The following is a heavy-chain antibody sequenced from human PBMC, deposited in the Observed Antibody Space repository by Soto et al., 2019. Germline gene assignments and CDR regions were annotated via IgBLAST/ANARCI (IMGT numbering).Heavy chain of an antibody. D-gene: IGHD1-1*01. Sequence: SETLSLTCTVSGGSISDLDYYWSLIRQPPGKGLEWIGHIYNSGSTYSNPSLKGRVTISEDTSKNQFSLKVSSVTAADTAVYYWARGPVGDNLAYRGKGTLDPGS. CDR3: ARGPVGDNLAY. CDR2: IYNSGST. J-gene: IGHJ4*02. CDR1: GGSISDLDYY. V-gene: IGHV4-30-4*01.